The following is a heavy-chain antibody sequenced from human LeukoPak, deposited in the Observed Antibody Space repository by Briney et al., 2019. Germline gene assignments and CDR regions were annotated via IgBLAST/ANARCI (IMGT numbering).Heavy chain of an antibody. CDR3: AKDLRYSSPYYFDY. Sequence: TGGSLRLSCAASGFTFSSYGMHWVRQAPGKGMGWVAFIRYDGSNKYYADSVKGRFTISRDNSKNTLYLQMNSLRAEDTAVYYCAKDLRYSSPYYFDYWGQGTLVTVSS. V-gene: IGHV3-30*02. CDR2: IRYDGSNK. D-gene: IGHD6-6*01. J-gene: IGHJ4*02. CDR1: GFTFSSYG.